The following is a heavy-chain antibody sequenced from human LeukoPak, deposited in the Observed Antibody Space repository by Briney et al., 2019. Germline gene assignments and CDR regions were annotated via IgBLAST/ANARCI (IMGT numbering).Heavy chain of an antibody. CDR2: INPNSSGT. CDR3: AGGRTDIVVVPATLRNYYFDY. D-gene: IGHD2-2*01. CDR1: GYTFTGYY. J-gene: IGHJ4*02. V-gene: IGHV1-2*02. Sequence: ASVKVSCKASGYTFTGYYMHWVRQAPGQGLEWMGWINPNSSGTNYAQKFQGRVTMTRDTSSSTAYLELRSLRSDDTAVYYCAGGRTDIVVVPATLRNYYFDYWGQGTLVTVSS.